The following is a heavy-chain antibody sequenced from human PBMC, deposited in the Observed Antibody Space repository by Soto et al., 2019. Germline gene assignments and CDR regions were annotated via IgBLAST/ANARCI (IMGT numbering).Heavy chain of an antibody. V-gene: IGHV4-30-4*01. Sequence: QVQLQESGPGLVEPSQTLSLTCTVSGGSISSGGYDWSWIRQPPGKDLEWIGHIYNSGNTYSNPSLKSXXTXSXXPSKNQFSLKLSSVTAADTAVYYCARGPSGDKVDYWGQGTLVTVSS. CDR2: IYNSGNT. J-gene: IGHJ4*02. CDR3: ARGPSGDKVDY. CDR1: GGSISSGGYD. D-gene: IGHD1-26*01.